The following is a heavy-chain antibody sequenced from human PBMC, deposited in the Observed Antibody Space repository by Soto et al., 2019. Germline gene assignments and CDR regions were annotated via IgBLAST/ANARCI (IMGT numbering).Heavy chain of an antibody. D-gene: IGHD2-2*01. CDR3: ALLHFSASTCLDGLDF. J-gene: IGHJ6*02. CDR2: IYYRSKWFH. CDR1: GDSVSSNGAC. V-gene: IGHV6-1*01. Sequence: SQTLSLTCVISGDSVSSNGACWNWIRQSPSRGLQWLGRIYYRSKWFHDYAASVESRMAINPDTSRNQLSLQVNYVTREDKAVNYCALLHFSASTCLDGLDFWGQGTTVTVSS.